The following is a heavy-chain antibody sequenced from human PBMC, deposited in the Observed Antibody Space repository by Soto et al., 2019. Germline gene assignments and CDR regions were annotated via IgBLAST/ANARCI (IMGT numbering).Heavy chain of an antibody. CDR1: GFTVSDS. CDR2: IHSDGST. D-gene: IGHD6-19*01. V-gene: IGHV3-53*01. J-gene: IGHJ4*02. Sequence: GGSLRLSCSVAGFTVSDSMSWVRQAPGKGLECVSFIHSDGSTHYTDSVRVRFTISRDNSKNTLYLQMDRLRVDDTAVYFCARDASGPFDYWGQGTLVTVSS. CDR3: ARDASGPFDY.